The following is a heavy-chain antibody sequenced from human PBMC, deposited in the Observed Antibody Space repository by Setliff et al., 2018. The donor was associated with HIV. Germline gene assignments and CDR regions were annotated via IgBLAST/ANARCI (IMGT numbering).Heavy chain of an antibody. D-gene: IGHD6-13*01. CDR2: IDASANT. Sequence: SETLSLTCTVSGSSISSNYYWAWIRQAPGKGLEWIGCIDASANTYYIPSLKSRATISIDTSKNQLSLKLRSVTAADTAVYYCARIGSGWSVGWFDPWGQGTLVTSPQ. CDR1: GSSISSNYY. J-gene: IGHJ5*02. V-gene: IGHV4-38-2*02. CDR3: ARIGSGWSVGWFDP.